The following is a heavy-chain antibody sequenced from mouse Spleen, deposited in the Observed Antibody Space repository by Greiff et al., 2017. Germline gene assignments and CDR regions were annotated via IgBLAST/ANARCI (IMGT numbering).Heavy chain of an antibody. V-gene: IGHV1-76*01. CDR3: ARWDGSRGNYAMDY. J-gene: IGHJ4*01. D-gene: IGHD1-1*01. Sequence: VQLQQSGAELVRPGASVKLSCKASGYTFTDYYINWVKQRPGQGLEWIARIYPGSGNTYYNEKFKGKATLTAEKSSSTAYMQLSSLTSEDSAVYFCARWDGSRGNYAMDYWGQGTSVTVSS. CDR2: IYPGSGNT. CDR1: GYTFTDYY.